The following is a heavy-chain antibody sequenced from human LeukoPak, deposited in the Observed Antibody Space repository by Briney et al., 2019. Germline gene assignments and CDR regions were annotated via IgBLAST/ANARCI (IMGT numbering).Heavy chain of an antibody. V-gene: IGHV1-2*02. CDR2: INPNSGGT. J-gene: IGHJ6*03. Sequence: ASVKVSCKASGYTFTGYYMHWVRQAPGQGLEWMGWINPNSGGTNYAQKFQGRVTMTRDTSISTAYMELSRLRSDDTAVYYCARSPHTYYDILTGYYPLGNYYMDVWGKGTTVTISS. CDR1: GYTFTGYY. D-gene: IGHD3-9*01. CDR3: ARSPHTYYDILTGYYPLGNYYMDV.